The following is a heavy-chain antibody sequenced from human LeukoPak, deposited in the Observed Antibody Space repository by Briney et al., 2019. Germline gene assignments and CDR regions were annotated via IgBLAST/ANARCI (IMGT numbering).Heavy chain of an antibody. Sequence: GRSLTLFCAAAEFTFTTYGMHWVRQDPGKGLEWGAFIYYDGSNIYYADYVKGRLTIARDISKNTLYLQMDSLRAEDTAIYYCARDWKTNSFDYWGQGNLVTVSS. CDR2: IYYDGSNI. J-gene: IGHJ4*02. CDR1: EFTFTTYG. CDR3: ARDWKTNSFDY. V-gene: IGHV3-33*01. D-gene: IGHD1-1*01.